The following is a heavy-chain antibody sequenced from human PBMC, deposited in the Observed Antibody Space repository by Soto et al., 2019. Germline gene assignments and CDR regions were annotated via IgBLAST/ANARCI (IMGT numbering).Heavy chain of an antibody. V-gene: IGHV4-34*01. CDR1: GGPFTGYH. J-gene: IGHJ4*02. CDR3: ARISGYCSGGSCPQDPWYFDY. D-gene: IGHD2-15*01. CDR2: INHSGST. Sequence: SETLCVTCAVYGGPFTGYHWSWISQPTGKGLEWIGDINHSGSTNYNPSLKSRVTISVDTSKNQFSLKLSSVTAADTAVYYCARISGYCSGGSCPQDPWYFDYWGQGTLVTVSS.